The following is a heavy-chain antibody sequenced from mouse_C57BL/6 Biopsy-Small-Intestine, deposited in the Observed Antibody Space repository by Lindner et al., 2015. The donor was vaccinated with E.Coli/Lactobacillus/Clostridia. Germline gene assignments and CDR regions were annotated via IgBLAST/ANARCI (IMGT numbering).Heavy chain of an antibody. Sequence: VQLQESGAELVKPGASVKISCKASGYAFSSYWMNWVKQRPGKGLEWIGQIYPGDGDTNYNGKFKGEATLTADKSSSTAYMQLSSLTSEDSAVYFCARGSITTHFDYWGQGTTLTVSS. J-gene: IGHJ2*01. CDR2: IYPGDGDT. CDR1: GYAFSSYW. V-gene: IGHV1-80*01. D-gene: IGHD1-1*01. CDR3: ARGSITTHFDY.